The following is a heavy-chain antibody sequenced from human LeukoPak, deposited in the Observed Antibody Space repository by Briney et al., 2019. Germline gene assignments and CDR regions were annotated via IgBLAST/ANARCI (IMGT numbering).Heavy chain of an antibody. V-gene: IGHV3-64*01. CDR2: ISSNGGST. Sequence: GGSLRLSCAASGFTFSTYAMHWVRQAPGKGLEYVSAISSNGGSTYYANSVKGRFTISRDNAKNTVYVHMNSLRDEDTAVYYCARGGRYAYFLDYWGQGTLVTVSS. CDR3: ARGGRYAYFLDY. D-gene: IGHD3-16*01. CDR1: GFTFSTYA. J-gene: IGHJ4*02.